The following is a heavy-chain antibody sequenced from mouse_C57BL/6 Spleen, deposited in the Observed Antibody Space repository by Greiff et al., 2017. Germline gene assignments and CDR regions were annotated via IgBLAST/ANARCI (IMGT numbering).Heavy chain of an antibody. CDR2: INPNYGTI. CDR3: ARSEGYDGFAY. D-gene: IGHD2-2*01. V-gene: IGHV1-39*01. J-gene: IGHJ3*01. Sequence: LMEPGASVKISCKAFGYSFTDYNMNWVKQSNGKSLEWIGVINPNYGTISYNQKFKGKATLTVDQSSSTAYMQLNSLTSEVSSVYYCARSEGYDGFAYWGQGTLVTVSA. CDR1: GYSFTDYN.